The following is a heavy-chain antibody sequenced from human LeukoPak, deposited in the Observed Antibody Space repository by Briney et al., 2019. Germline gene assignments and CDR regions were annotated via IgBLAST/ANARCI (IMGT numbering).Heavy chain of an antibody. CDR1: GYSFSNYD. CDR3: AREGLDY. J-gene: IGHJ4*02. V-gene: IGHV1-8*03. CDR2: LNPNSGNS. Sequence: ASVKVSCKASGYSFSNYDINWVRQATGQGLEWMGYLNPNSGNSGYAQKFQGRVTITTDTSISTAYMELGSLRSEDTAVYYCAREGLDYWGQGTLVTVSS.